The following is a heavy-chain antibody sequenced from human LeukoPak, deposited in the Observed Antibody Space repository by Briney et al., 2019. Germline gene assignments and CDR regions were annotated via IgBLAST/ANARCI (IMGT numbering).Heavy chain of an antibody. CDR3: ARSELGYNYYYMDV. J-gene: IGHJ6*03. V-gene: IGHV3-21*01. D-gene: IGHD3-10*01. CDR1: GFTFSDYY. CDR2: ISSSSSYI. Sequence: GGSLRLSCAASGFTFSDYYMSWVRQAPGKGLEWVSSISSSSSYIYYADSVKGRFTISRDNAKKSLYLQMNSLRVEDTAVYYCARSELGYNYYYMDVWGKGTTVTISS.